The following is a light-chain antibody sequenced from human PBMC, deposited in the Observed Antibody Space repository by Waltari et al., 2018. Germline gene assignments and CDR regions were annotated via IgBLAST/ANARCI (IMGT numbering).Light chain of an antibody. Sequence: QSALTQPRSVSGSPGQSVTISCTETRRDVGGSKYVSWYQPNPGKAPKLIIYDVSKRPSGVPARFSGSESGNTASLTISGLQAEDEAVYYCCSYAGTSTIFGGGTRLTVL. CDR1: RRDVGGSKY. J-gene: IGLJ2*01. V-gene: IGLV2-11*01. CDR3: CSYAGTSTI. CDR2: DVS.